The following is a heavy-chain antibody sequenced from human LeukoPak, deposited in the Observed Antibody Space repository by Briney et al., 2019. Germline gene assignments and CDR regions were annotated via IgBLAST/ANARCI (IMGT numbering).Heavy chain of an antibody. CDR2: IYYSGST. D-gene: IGHD3-10*01. J-gene: IGHJ3*02. Sequence: SETLSLTCAVYGAPFNDYYWSWIRQPPGKGLEWIGEIYYSGSTTYNPSLKSRVTISVDTSKNQFSLKLSSVTAADTAVYYCARGGTAFDIWGQGTMVTVSS. CDR1: GAPFNDYY. CDR3: ARGGTAFDI. V-gene: IGHV4-34*01.